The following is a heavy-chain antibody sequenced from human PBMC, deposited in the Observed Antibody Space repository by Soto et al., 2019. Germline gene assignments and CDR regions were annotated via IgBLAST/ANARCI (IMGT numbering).Heavy chain of an antibody. CDR1: GFTFSSYG. Sequence: GGSLRLSCAASGFTFSSYGMHWVRQAPGKGLEWVAVIWYDGSNKYYADSVKGRFTISRDNSKNTLYLQMNSLRAEDTAVYYCAREGSGWWDYYYMDVWGKGTTVTVSS. CDR3: AREGSGWWDYYYMDV. J-gene: IGHJ6*03. V-gene: IGHV3-33*01. D-gene: IGHD6-19*01. CDR2: IWYDGSNK.